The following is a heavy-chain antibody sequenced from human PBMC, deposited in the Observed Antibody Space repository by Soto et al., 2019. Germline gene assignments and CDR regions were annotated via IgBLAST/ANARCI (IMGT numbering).Heavy chain of an antibody. D-gene: IGHD2-8*01. J-gene: IGHJ6*02. CDR2: ISYDGSNK. CDR1: GFTFSSYG. CDR3: AKAYCTNGVCSGYYGMDV. V-gene: IGHV3-30*18. Sequence: PGGSLRLSCAASGFTFSSYGMHWVRQAPGKGLEWVAVISYDGSNKYYADSVKGRFTISRDNSKNTLYLQMNSLRAEDTAVYYCAKAYCTNGVCSGYYGMDVWGQGTTVTSP.